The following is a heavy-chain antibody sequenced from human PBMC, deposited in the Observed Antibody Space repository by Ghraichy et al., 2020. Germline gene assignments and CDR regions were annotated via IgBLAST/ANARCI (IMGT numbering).Heavy chain of an antibody. CDR3: ARGKYYYDSSGYYYFDY. CDR1: GFTFSSYS. CDR2: ISSSSSYI. D-gene: IGHD3-22*01. Sequence: GESLNISCAASGFTFSSYSMNWVRQAPGKGLEWVSSISSSSSYIYYADSVKGRFTISRDNAKNSLYLQINSLRAEDTAVYYCARGKYYYDSSGYYYFDYWGQGTLVTVSS. V-gene: IGHV3-21*01. J-gene: IGHJ4*02.